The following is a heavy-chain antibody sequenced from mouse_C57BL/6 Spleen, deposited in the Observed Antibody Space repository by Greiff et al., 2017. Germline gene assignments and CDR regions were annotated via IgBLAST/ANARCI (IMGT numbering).Heavy chain of an antibody. Sequence: QVQLQQPGAGLVKPGASVKLSCKASGYTFTSYWMQWVKQRPGQGLEWIGEIDPSDSYTNYNQKFKGKATLTVDTSSSTAYMQLSSLTSEDSAVYYCARGSSGYYFDYWGQGTTLTVAS. CDR2: IDPSDSYT. V-gene: IGHV1-50*01. J-gene: IGHJ2*01. CDR3: ARGSSGYYFDY. CDR1: GYTFTSYW. D-gene: IGHD3-2*02.